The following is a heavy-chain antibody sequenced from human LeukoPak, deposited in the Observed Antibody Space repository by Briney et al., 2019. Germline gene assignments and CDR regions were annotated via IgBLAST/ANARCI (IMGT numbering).Heavy chain of an antibody. D-gene: IGHD3-16*01. CDR2: IKQDGSEK. J-gene: IGHJ4*02. CDR1: GFTFSSYW. V-gene: IGHV3-7*01. CDR3: ARDLGKVPEDY. Sequence: GGTLRLSCAASGFTFSSYWMSWVRQAPGKGLEWVANIKQDGSEKYYVDSVKGRFTISRDNAKNSLYLQMNSLRAEDTAVYYCARDLGKVPEDYWGQGTLVTVSS.